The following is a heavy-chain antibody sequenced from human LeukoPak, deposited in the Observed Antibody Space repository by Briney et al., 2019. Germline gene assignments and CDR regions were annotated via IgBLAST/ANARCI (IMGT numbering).Heavy chain of an antibody. V-gene: IGHV4-30-4*01. CDR3: ARAGGSGSLYIFNY. Sequence: SETLSLTCTVSGGSIRSGDYYWSWIRQPPGKGLEWIVYTYYSGSTYYNPSLKRRVIISVDTSKNQFSLKLNSMTAADTALYYCARAGGSGSLYIFNYWGQGTLVTVSS. D-gene: IGHD3-10*01. CDR2: TYYSGST. J-gene: IGHJ4*02. CDR1: GGSIRSGDYY.